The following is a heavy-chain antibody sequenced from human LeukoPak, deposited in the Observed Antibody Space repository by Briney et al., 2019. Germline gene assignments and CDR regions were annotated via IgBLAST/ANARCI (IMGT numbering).Heavy chain of an antibody. D-gene: IGHD6-13*01. Sequence: SETLSLTCTVSGGXISGYYCSWIRQPPGKGLEWIGYIYYSGSTYYNPSLKSRVTISVDTSKNQFSLKLSSVTAADTAVYYCARGCSAGTPHNWFDSWGQGTLVTVSS. CDR3: ARGCSAGTPHNWFDS. V-gene: IGHV4-59*01. CDR1: GGXISGYY. J-gene: IGHJ5*01. CDR2: IYYSGST.